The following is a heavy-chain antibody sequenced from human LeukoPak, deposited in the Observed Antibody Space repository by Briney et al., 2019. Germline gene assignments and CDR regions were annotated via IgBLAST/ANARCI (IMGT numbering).Heavy chain of an antibody. CDR2: ISSSSSYI. Sequence: PGGSLRLSCAASGFTFSSYWMSWVRQAPGKGLEWVSSISSSSSYIYYADSVKGRFTISRDNAKNSLYLQMNSLRAEDTAVYYCARDHHPPQQLTPYYYYYMDVWGKGTTVTVSS. J-gene: IGHJ6*03. V-gene: IGHV3-21*01. CDR1: GFTFSSYW. CDR3: ARDHHPPQQLTPYYYYYMDV. D-gene: IGHD6-13*01.